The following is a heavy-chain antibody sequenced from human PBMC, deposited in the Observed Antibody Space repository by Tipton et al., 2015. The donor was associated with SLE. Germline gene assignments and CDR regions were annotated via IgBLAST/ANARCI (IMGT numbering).Heavy chain of an antibody. Sequence: SLRLSCAASGFMFRSYVMSWVRQRPGKGLEWVSSISGGGDTTYYTDSVKGRFTISRDNSKNTLYLQMNSLRAEDTAVYYCVRGYASGWYPFEYWGQGALVTVSS. CDR3: VRGYASGWYPFEY. CDR1: GFMFRSYV. V-gene: IGHV3-23*01. CDR2: ISGGGDTT. D-gene: IGHD6-19*01. J-gene: IGHJ4*02.